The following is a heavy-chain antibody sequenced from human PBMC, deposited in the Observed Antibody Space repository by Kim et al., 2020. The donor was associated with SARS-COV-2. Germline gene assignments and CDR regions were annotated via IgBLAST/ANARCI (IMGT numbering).Heavy chain of an antibody. J-gene: IGHJ6*02. Sequence: SETLSLTCTVSGGSISSYYWSWIRQPPGKGLEWIGYIYYSGSTNYNPSLKSRVTISVDTSKNQFSLKLSSVTAADTAVYYCARVPAPGWYYYGMDVWGQGTTVTVSS. V-gene: IGHV4-59*01. CDR2: IYYSGST. D-gene: IGHD2-15*01. CDR3: ARVPAPGWYYYGMDV. CDR1: GGSISSYY.